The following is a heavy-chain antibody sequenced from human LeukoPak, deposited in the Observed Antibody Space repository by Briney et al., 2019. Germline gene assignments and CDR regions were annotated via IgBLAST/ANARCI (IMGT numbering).Heavy chain of an antibody. Sequence: GGSLRLSCAASGFTFSSYSMNWVRQAPGKGLVWVSRINSDGSSTNYADSVKGRFTISRDNAKNTLYLQMNNLRADDTAVYYCARAGSYRFDYWGLGTLVTVSS. CDR3: ARAGSYRFDY. CDR1: GFTFSSYS. J-gene: IGHJ4*02. D-gene: IGHD1-26*01. CDR2: INSDGSST. V-gene: IGHV3-74*01.